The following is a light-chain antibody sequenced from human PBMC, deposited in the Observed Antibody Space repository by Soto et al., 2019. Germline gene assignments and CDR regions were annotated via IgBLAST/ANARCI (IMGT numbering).Light chain of an antibody. J-gene: IGKJ4*01. Sequence: DIQMTQSPSSLSASVGDRVTLTCRASQGISINLAWFQQKPGKSPRPLIYGVSDLQRGVPSRFSGSGSGTDFTLTIASLQPEDFATYYCQQYNRYPLTFGGGTKVEMK. CDR1: QGISIN. CDR3: QQYNRYPLT. CDR2: GVS. V-gene: IGKV1-16*01.